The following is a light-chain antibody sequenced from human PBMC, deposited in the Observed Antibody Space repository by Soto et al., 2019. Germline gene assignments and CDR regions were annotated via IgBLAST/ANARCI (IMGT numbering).Light chain of an antibody. CDR3: QQSYSSPPWT. Sequence: DIQMTQSPSSLSASVGDRVTISCRASQSISTYLNWYQQKPGTAPRLLIYRASSVKSGVPPRFSGSGSGRDFTLTISSLRPDDIATYFCQQSYSSPPWTFGQGTKVDSK. J-gene: IGKJ1*01. CDR2: RAS. CDR1: QSISTY. V-gene: IGKV1-39*01.